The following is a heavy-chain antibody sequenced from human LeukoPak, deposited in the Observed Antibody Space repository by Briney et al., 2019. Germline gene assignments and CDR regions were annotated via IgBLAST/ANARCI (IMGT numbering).Heavy chain of an antibody. Sequence: GGSLRLSCAASGFTFDDYAMHWVRQAPGKGLEWVSGISRNSGSIGYADSVKGRSTISRDNAKNSLYLQMNSLRAEDTALYYCAKAVGSGSYLYYFDYWGQGTLVTVSS. J-gene: IGHJ4*02. CDR1: GFTFDDYA. CDR2: ISRNSGSI. CDR3: AKAVGSGSYLYYFDY. D-gene: IGHD1-26*01. V-gene: IGHV3-9*01.